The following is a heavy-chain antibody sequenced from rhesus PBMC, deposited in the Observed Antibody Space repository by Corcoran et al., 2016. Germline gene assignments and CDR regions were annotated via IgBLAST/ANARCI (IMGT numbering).Heavy chain of an antibody. CDR1: GYSISSGYY. CDR2: ISGSSGRT. J-gene: IGHJ4*01. V-gene: IGHV4-99*01. CDR3: ARPPYGSSYTDY. Sequence: QVQLQESGPGLVKPSETLSLTCAVSGYSISSGYYWGWIRQPPGKGLEYIGYISGSSGRTYYNPSLNSRVTSSKYTSQNQFSLTRSSVTAADTAVYYCARPPYGSSYTDYWGQGVLVTVSS. D-gene: IGHD4-29*01.